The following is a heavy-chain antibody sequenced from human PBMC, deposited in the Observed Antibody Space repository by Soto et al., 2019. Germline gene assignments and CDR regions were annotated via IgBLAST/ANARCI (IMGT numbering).Heavy chain of an antibody. J-gene: IGHJ4*02. CDR2: MNPNSGNT. Sequence: ASVKVSCKASGYTFTSYDINWVRQATGQGLEWMGWMNPNSGNTGYAQKFQGRVTMTRNTSISTAYMELSSLRSEDTAVYYCARCLWYYDFWSGYCDYWGQGTLVPVSS. V-gene: IGHV1-8*01. CDR1: GYTFTSYD. CDR3: ARCLWYYDFWSGYCDY. D-gene: IGHD3-3*01.